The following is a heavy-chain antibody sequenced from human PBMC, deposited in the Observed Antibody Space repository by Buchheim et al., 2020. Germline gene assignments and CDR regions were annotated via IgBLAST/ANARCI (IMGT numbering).Heavy chain of an antibody. CDR2: IYHSGST. D-gene: IGHD6-19*01. CDR1: GGSISSINC. Sequence: QVQLQESGPGLVKPSGTLSLTCAVSGGSISSINCGSWVRQPPGKGLEGIGEIYHSGSTNSNPSPRSRVTISVDKSKNQFSRKLSSVTAADTAVYYCARREIAVAGYFDYWGQGTL. CDR3: ARREIAVAGYFDY. J-gene: IGHJ4*02. V-gene: IGHV4-4*02.